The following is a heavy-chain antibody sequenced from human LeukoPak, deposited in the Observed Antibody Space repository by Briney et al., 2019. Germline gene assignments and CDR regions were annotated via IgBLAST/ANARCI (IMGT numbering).Heavy chain of an antibody. D-gene: IGHD1-20*01. CDR2: ISSGSRTI. Sequence: PGGSLRLSCAASGFTFGSYSMNWVRQAPGKGLEWISYISSGSRTIYYAGSVEGRFTVSGDNAKNSLYLQMRSLRAEDTAVYYCARESITGHRDFDYWGQGTLVTVSS. CDR1: GFTFGSYS. CDR3: ARESITGHRDFDY. V-gene: IGHV3-48*01. J-gene: IGHJ4*02.